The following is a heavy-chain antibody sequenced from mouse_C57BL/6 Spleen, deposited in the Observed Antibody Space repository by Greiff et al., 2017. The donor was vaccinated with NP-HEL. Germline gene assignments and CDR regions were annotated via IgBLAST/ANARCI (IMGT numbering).Heavy chain of an antibody. Sequence: EVQRVESGGGLVKPGGSLKLSCAASGFTFSDYGMHWVRQAPEKGLAWVAYISSGSSTIYYADTVKGRFTISRDNAKNTLFLQMTSLRSEDTAMYYCARGDYDVGWYFDVWGTGTTVTVSS. CDR3: ARGDYDVGWYFDV. CDR1: GFTFSDYG. V-gene: IGHV5-17*01. CDR2: ISSGSSTI. J-gene: IGHJ1*03. D-gene: IGHD2-4*01.